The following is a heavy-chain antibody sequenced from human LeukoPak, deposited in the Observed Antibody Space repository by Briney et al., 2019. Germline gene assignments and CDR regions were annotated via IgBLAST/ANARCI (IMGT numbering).Heavy chain of an antibody. CDR3: ARDLRYQAHDI. Sequence: PGGSLRLSCAASGFTFSDYWMTWVRQAPGKGLEWVANIKVDGSEKYYVDSVKGRFAISRDNAKNSLYLQMTSLRAEDTALYYCARDLRYQAHDIWGQGTMVNVSS. D-gene: IGHD2-2*01. V-gene: IGHV3-7*01. CDR1: GFTFSDYW. J-gene: IGHJ3*02. CDR2: IKVDGSEK.